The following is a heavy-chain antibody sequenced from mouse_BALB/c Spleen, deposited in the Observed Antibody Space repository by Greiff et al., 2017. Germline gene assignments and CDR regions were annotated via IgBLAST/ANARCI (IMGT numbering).Heavy chain of an antibody. CDR1: GFAFSSYD. CDR2: IGSGGGST. D-gene: IGHD1-1*01. V-gene: IGHV5-12-1*01. J-gene: IGHJ2*01. CDR3: ARHPITTGVADYFDY. Sequence: EVNLVESGGGLVKPGGSLKLSCAASGFAFSSYDMSWVPQTPEKRLEWVAYIGSGGGSTYYPATVKGRFTISRDNAKNTLYLQMSSLKSEDTAMYYCARHPITTGVADYFDYWGQGTTLTVAA.